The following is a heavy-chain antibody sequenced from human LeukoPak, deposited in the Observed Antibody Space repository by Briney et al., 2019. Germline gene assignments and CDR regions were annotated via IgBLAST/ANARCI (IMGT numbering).Heavy chain of an antibody. D-gene: IGHD2-21*02. J-gene: IGHJ4*02. CDR2: IRHDGSNK. CDR3: AKGVKHIVVLTAQHYFDY. Sequence: GGSLRLSCAASGFTFSSYEMNWVRQAPGKGLEWVTFIRHDGSNKYYADSVKGRFTISRDNSKNTLYLQMNTLRAEDTAVYYCAKGVKHIVVLTAQHYFDYWGQGTLVTVSS. V-gene: IGHV3-30*02. CDR1: GFTFSSYE.